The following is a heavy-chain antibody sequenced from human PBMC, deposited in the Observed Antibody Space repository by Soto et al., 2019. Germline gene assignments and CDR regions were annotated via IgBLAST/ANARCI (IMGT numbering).Heavy chain of an antibody. D-gene: IGHD3-16*02. CDR3: ARVRLYDYVWGSYRYAFDI. CDR2: IYYSGST. J-gene: IGHJ3*02. Sequence: QVQLQESGPGLVKPSQTLSLTCTVSGGSISSGDYYWRWIRQPPGKGLEWIGYIYYSGSTYYNPSLKSRVTISVDTSKNQFSLKLSSVTAADTAVYYCARVRLYDYVWGSYRYAFDIWGQGTMVTVSS. CDR1: GGSISSGDYY. V-gene: IGHV4-30-4*01.